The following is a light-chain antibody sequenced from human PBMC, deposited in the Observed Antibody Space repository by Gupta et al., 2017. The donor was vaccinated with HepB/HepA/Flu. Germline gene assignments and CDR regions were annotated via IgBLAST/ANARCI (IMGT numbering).Light chain of an antibody. Sequence: SYVLTQPPSVSVAPGKTARITGGGNNMGSKSMHWYQQKPGQAPVLVIYYDSDRPSGIPERFSGSNSGNTATMTISRVEAGDEADYYCQVWDRSSDHRVFGGGTKLTVL. CDR2: YDS. CDR3: QVWDRSSDHRV. J-gene: IGLJ2*01. V-gene: IGLV3-21*04. CDR1: NMGSKS.